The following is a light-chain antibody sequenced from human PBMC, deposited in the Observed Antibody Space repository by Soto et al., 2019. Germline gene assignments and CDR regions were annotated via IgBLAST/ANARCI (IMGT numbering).Light chain of an antibody. CDR3: QQTSNTPQT. V-gene: IGKV1-39*01. Sequence: DIQMTQSPSSLSASVGDRFTITCRASHNIDIYLHWYQQKPGTAPKLLIYGASSLQSGVPSRFSGSGSGTDFTLTIRSLQPEDFATYYCQQTSNTPQTFGGGTKVDIK. CDR1: HNIDIY. CDR2: GAS. J-gene: IGKJ4*01.